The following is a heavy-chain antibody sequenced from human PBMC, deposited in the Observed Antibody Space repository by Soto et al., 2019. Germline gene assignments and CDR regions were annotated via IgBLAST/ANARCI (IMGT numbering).Heavy chain of an antibody. V-gene: IGHV2-70*01. J-gene: IGHJ4*02. D-gene: IGHD2-21*01. CDR2: INWDNNE. CDR3: ARIPHYSDSYYMDY. CDR1: GFSLSTLGTC. Sequence: SGPTGEPTQTLTLTCTFSGFSLSTLGTCVTWIRQPPGKALEWLALINWDNNEYYTTSLKTRLTISRDTSKNQVVLTMTNVDPVDTATYYCARIPHYSDSYYMDYWGQGTLVTVSS.